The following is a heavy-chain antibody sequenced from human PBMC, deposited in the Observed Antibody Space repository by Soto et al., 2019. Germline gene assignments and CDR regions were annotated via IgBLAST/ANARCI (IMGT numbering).Heavy chain of an antibody. CDR1: GDSVSSNSAA. V-gene: IGHV6-1*01. CDR2: TYYRSKWYN. D-gene: IGHD6-19*01. Sequence: LSLTCAISGDSVSSNSAAWNWIRQSPSRGLEWLGRTYYRSKWYNDYAVSVKSRITINPDTSKNQFSLQLNSVTPEDTAVYYCARGAGYSSGWYGLDYYYGMDVWGQGTTVTVS. J-gene: IGHJ6*02. CDR3: ARGAGYSSGWYGLDYYYGMDV.